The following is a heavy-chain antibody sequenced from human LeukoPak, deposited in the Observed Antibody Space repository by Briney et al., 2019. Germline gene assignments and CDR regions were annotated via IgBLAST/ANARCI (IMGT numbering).Heavy chain of an antibody. CDR1: GGSISSYY. V-gene: IGHV4-4*07. CDR3: ARASELLSLDLWFDP. J-gene: IGHJ5*02. Sequence: SETLSLTCTVSGGSISSYYWSWIRQPAGKGLEWIGRIYTSGSTNYNPSLKSRVTMSVDTSKNQFSLKLSSVTAADTAVYYCARASELLSLDLWFDPWGQGTLVTVSS. D-gene: IGHD1-26*01. CDR2: IYTSGST.